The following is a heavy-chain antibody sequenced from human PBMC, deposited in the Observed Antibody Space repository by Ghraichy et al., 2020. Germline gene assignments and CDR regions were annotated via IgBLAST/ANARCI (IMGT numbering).Heavy chain of an antibody. J-gene: IGHJ5*02. V-gene: IGHV1-18*04. D-gene: IGHD3-3*01. CDR3: ARARSGHGLNWFDP. CDR2: ISAYNGNT. Sequence: ASVKVSCKASGYTFTSYGISWVRQAPGQGLEWMGWISAYNGNTNYAQKLQGRVTMTTDTSTSTAYMELRSLRSDDTAVYYCARARSGHGLNWFDPWGQGTLVTVSS. CDR1: GYTFTSYG.